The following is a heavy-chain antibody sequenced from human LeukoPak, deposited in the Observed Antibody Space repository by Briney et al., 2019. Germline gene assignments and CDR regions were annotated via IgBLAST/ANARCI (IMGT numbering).Heavy chain of an antibody. CDR2: IYYSGST. D-gene: IGHD2-15*01. Sequence: SETLSLTCTVSGGSVSSGSYYWSWIRQPPGKGLEWIGYIYYSGSTNYNPSLKSRVTIPVDASKNQFSLKLSSVAAADTAVYYCARDGGPSPGMDVWGKGTTVTVSS. J-gene: IGHJ6*04. CDR3: ARDGGPSPGMDV. V-gene: IGHV4-61*01. CDR1: GGSVSSGSYY.